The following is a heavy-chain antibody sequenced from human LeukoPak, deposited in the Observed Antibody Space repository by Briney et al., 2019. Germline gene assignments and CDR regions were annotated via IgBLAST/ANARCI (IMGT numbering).Heavy chain of an antibody. CDR3: ARIGAPDHCGGDCYSGDY. D-gene: IGHD2-21*02. J-gene: IGHJ4*02. Sequence: GRSLRLSCAASGFTFSSYGMHWVRQAPGKGLEWVAVIWYGGSNKYYADSVKGRFTISRDNSKNTLYLQMNSLRAEDTAVYYCARIGAPDHCGGDCYSGDYWGRGTLVTVSS. V-gene: IGHV3-33*08. CDR2: IWYGGSNK. CDR1: GFTFSSYG.